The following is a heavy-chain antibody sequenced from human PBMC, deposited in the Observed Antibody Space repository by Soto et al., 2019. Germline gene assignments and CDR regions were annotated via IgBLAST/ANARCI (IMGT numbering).Heavy chain of an antibody. J-gene: IGHJ4*02. CDR2: ISAYNGNT. V-gene: IGHV1-18*01. Sequence: ASVKVSCKASGYTFTSYGISWVRQAPGQGLEWMGWISAYNGNTNYAQKLQGRVTMTTDTSTSTAYMELRSLRSDDTAVYYRARDVTYYYDSSGSYFDYWGQGTLVTVSS. CDR3: ARDVTYYYDSSGSYFDY. D-gene: IGHD3-22*01. CDR1: GYTFTSYG.